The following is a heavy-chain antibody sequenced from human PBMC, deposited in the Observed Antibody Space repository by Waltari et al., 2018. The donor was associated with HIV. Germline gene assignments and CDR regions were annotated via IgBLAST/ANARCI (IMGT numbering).Heavy chain of an antibody. D-gene: IGHD6-19*01. CDR2: VTTGGDNT. CDR3: AKCRGSSCSYFDY. V-gene: IGHV3-23*01. J-gene: IGHJ4*02. CDR1: GFTFNSYA. Sequence: EVQLLESGGGLVQPGGSLRLSCAASGFTFNSYALSWVRQPPGKGLGWVSSVTTGGDNTYYADSVKGRFTISRDNSKNTLYLQMNSLRAEDTALYYCAKCRGSSCSYFDYWGQGTLVSVSS.